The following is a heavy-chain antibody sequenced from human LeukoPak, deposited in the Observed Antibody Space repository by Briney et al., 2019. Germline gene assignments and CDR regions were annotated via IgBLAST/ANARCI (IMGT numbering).Heavy chain of an antibody. V-gene: IGHV3-11*04. J-gene: IGHJ4*02. D-gene: IGHD3-22*01. CDR2: ISSSGSTR. CDR1: GFTFSDYY. Sequence: PGGSLRLSCAASGFTFSDYYMSWIRQAPGKGLEWVSYISSSGSTRYYADSVKDRFTISRDNAKNSLYLQMNSLRAEDKAVYYCARDGHYYDSSGFMGYWGQGTLVTVSS. CDR3: ARDGHYYDSSGFMGY.